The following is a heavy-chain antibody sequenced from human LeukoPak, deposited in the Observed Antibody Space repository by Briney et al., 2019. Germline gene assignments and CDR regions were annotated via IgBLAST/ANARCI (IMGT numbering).Heavy chain of an antibody. V-gene: IGHV3-30*18. CDR2: ISYDGSNK. CDR1: GFTFSSYG. J-gene: IGHJ4*02. CDR3: AKDRIAVAEGILDY. Sequence: GGSLRLSCAASGFTFSSYGMHWVRQAPGKGLEWVAVISYDGSNKYYADSVKGRFTISRDNSKNTLYLQMNSLRAEDTAVYYCAKDRIAVAEGILDYWGQGTLVTVSS. D-gene: IGHD6-19*01.